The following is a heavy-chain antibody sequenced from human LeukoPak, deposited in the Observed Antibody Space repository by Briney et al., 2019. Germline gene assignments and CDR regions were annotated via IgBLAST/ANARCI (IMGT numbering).Heavy chain of an antibody. J-gene: IGHJ4*02. CDR2: IYSDNT. D-gene: IGHD1-26*01. V-gene: IGHV3-53*01. CDR3: ARALGATVAHFDY. CDR1: GFAVSSNS. Sequence: GGSLRLSCTVSGFAVSSNSMSWVRQAPGKGLEWVSFIYSDNTHYSDSVKGRFTISRDNSKNTLYLQMNSLRAEDTAVYYCARALGATVAHFDYWGQGTLVTVSS.